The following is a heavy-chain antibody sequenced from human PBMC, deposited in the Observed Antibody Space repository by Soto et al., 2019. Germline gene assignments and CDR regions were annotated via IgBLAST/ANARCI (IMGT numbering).Heavy chain of an antibody. CDR3: ARAITMVRGVIGYYCYYGMDV. V-gene: IGHV4-34*01. D-gene: IGHD3-10*01. CDR1: GGSFSGYY. Sequence: PSETLSLTCAVYGGSFSGYYWSWIRQPPGKGLEWIGEINHSGSTNYNPSLKSRVTISVDTSKNQFSLKLSSVTAADTAVYYCARAITMVRGVIGYYCYYGMDVWGQGTTVTVSS. CDR2: INHSGST. J-gene: IGHJ6*02.